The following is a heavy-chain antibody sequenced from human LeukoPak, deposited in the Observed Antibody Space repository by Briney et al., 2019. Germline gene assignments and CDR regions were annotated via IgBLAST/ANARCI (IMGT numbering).Heavy chain of an antibody. CDR1: GGSISSTNYY. Sequence: SGTLSLTCTVSGGSISSTNYYWAWIRQPPGKGLEWIGSFYYSGSTYCTPSLRGRVTISVDTSKNQFSLELSSVTAADTAVYYCAKQKQLVHWFDPWGQGTLVTVSS. CDR2: FYYSGST. CDR3: AKQKQLVHWFDP. D-gene: IGHD6-13*01. J-gene: IGHJ5*02. V-gene: IGHV4-39*01.